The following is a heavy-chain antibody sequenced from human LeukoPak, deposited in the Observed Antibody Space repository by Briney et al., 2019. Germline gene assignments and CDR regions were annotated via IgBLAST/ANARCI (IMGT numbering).Heavy chain of an antibody. CDR3: ARGLVRVGYYYDSSGYLL. CDR2: INHSGST. J-gene: IGHJ4*02. V-gene: IGHV4-34*01. Sequence: SETLSLTCAAYGGSFSGYYWSWIRQPPGKGLEWIGEINHSGSTNYNPSLKSRVTISVDTSKNQFSLKLSSVTAADTAVYYCARGLVRVGYYYDSSGYLLWGQGTLVTVSS. D-gene: IGHD3-22*01. CDR1: GGSFSGYY.